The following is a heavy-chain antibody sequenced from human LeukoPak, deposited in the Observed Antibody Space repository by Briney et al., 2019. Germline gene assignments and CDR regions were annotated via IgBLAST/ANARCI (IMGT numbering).Heavy chain of an antibody. D-gene: IGHD4-17*01. CDR3: ARTMTTMTTHGELDF. CDR1: GYTFTNYV. V-gene: IGHV1-18*01. J-gene: IGHJ4*02. CDR2: VSTYTGNS. Sequence: ASVKVSCKASGYTFTNYVLTWVRQAPGHGLEWMGRVSTYTGNSNYAQKFQDRVTMTTDTSTGTAYMDLRNLSSDDTAVYYCARTMTTMTTHGELDFWGQGPWSPSPQ.